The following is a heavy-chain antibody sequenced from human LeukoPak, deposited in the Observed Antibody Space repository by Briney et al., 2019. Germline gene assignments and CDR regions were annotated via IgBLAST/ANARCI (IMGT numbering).Heavy chain of an antibody. D-gene: IGHD3-22*01. CDR3: ARLPYYYNSSDYAL. CDR2: MNPHSGNK. J-gene: IGHJ4*02. V-gene: IGHV1-8*01. CDR1: VYTFNSYD. Sequence: GASVTVSCKASVYTFNSYDINWVRQATGQGLEWVGWMNPHSGNKAYAQRFQGRVSLTRNTSISTAYMELSSLRSEDTAVYYCARLPYYYNSSDYALWGQGTLVTVSS.